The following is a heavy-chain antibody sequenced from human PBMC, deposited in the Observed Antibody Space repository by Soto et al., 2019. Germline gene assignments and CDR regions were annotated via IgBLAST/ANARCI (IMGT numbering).Heavy chain of an antibody. V-gene: IGHV4-59*08. CDR2: IYYSGST. CDR1: GGSISSYY. D-gene: IGHD2-2*01. Sequence: PSETLSLTCAVSGGSISSYYWSWIRQPPGKGLEWIGYIYYSGSTNYNPSLKSRVTISVDTSKNQFSLKLSSVTAADTAVYYCARRCSSTSCQYYYYYYMDVWGKGTTVTVS. J-gene: IGHJ6*03. CDR3: ARRCSSTSCQYYYYYYMDV.